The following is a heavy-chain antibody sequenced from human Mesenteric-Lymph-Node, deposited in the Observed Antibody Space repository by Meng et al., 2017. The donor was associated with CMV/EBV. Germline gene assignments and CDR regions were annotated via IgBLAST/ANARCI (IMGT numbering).Heavy chain of an antibody. CDR3: ASRVAPAAISGVYGMDV. CDR1: GFTFSSYW. Sequence: GGSLRLSCAAFGFTFSSYWMTWVRQAPGKGLEWVANINEDGSKKYYVGSVKGRFTISRDNAKNSLYVQMNSLRAEDTGVYYCASRVAPAAISGVYGMDVWGQGTTVTVSS. V-gene: IGHV3-7*01. J-gene: IGHJ6*02. D-gene: IGHD2-2*01. CDR2: INEDGSKK.